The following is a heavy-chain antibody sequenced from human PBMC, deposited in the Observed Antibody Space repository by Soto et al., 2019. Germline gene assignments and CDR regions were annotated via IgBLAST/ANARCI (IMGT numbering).Heavy chain of an antibody. D-gene: IGHD6-19*01. CDR3: ARGGEIAVAEGDY. Sequence: EVQLVESGGGLVKPGGSLRLSCAASGFTFSSYSMNWVRQAPGKGLEWVSSISSSSSYIYYADSVKGRFTISRDNAKNSLYLQMNSLRAEDTAVYYCARGGEIAVAEGDYWGQGTLVTVSS. J-gene: IGHJ4*02. V-gene: IGHV3-21*01. CDR2: ISSSSSYI. CDR1: GFTFSSYS.